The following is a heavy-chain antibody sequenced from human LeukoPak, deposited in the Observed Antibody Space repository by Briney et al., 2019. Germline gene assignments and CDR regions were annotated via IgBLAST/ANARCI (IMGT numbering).Heavy chain of an antibody. CDR1: GDSISSGDYY. J-gene: IGHJ4*01. D-gene: IGHD1-26*01. Sequence: SQTLSLTCTVSGDSISSGDYYWGWIRQPPGKGLESIGFIYYSGSTFYNPSLKSRVTVSLDTSKNQSFLRLSSVTAADTAMYYCAKGEPTSSGSYYFDYWGHGSLVTVSS. CDR3: AKGEPTSSGSYYFDY. CDR2: IYYSGST. V-gene: IGHV4-30-4*01.